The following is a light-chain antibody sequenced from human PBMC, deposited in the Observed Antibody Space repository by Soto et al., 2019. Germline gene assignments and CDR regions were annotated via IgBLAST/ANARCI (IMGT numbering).Light chain of an antibody. Sequence: DIQMTQSPSSLCASLGDIVTITCRASQSISSYLNWYQQKPGKAPKLLIYAASSLQSGVPSRFSGSGSGTDFTLTISSLQPEDFATYYCQQSYSTWTFGQGTKVDIK. CDR3: QQSYSTWT. CDR1: QSISSY. V-gene: IGKV1-39*01. J-gene: IGKJ1*01. CDR2: AAS.